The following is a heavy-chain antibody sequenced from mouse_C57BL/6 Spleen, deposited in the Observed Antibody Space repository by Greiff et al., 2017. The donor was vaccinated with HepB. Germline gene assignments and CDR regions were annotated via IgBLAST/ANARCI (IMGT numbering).Heavy chain of an antibody. CDR2: INPGSGGT. V-gene: IGHV1-54*01. Sequence: VQLQQSGAELVRPGPSVKVSCKASGYAFTNYLIEWVKQRPGQGLEWIGVINPGSGGTNYNEKFKGKATLTADKSSSTAYMQLSSLTSEDSAVYFCARETTVDYFDYWGQGTTLTVSS. J-gene: IGHJ2*01. CDR3: ARETTVDYFDY. D-gene: IGHD1-1*01. CDR1: GYAFTNYL.